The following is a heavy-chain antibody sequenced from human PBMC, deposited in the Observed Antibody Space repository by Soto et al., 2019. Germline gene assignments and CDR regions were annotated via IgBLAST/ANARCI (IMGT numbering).Heavy chain of an antibody. CDR3: ARDLVSGGSCYFFCDEVTGDYCGMDV. D-gene: IGHD2-15*01. CDR2: IKQDGSEK. CDR1: GFTFSSYW. V-gene: IGHV3-7*01. Sequence: PGGSLRLSCAASGFTFSSYWMSWVRQAPGKGLEWVANIKQDGSEKYYVDPVKGRFTISRDNAKNSLYLQMNSLRAEDTAVYYCARDLVSGGSCYFFCDEVTGDYCGMDVWGQGTTVTVSS. J-gene: IGHJ6*02.